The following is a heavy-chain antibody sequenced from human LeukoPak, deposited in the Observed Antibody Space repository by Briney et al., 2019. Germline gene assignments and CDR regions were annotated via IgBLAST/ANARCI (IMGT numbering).Heavy chain of an antibody. V-gene: IGHV4-61*01. Sequence: SETLSLTCTVSGDSVSSPNYYWNWIRQPPGKGLEWIGYIYNSGRTNYNPSLKSRVTISVDKSRNQFSLKLSSVTAADTAVYYCATQGGFRSDYWGQGTLVTVSS. CDR1: GDSVSSPNYY. D-gene: IGHD3-16*01. J-gene: IGHJ4*02. CDR3: ATQGGFRSDY. CDR2: IYNSGRT.